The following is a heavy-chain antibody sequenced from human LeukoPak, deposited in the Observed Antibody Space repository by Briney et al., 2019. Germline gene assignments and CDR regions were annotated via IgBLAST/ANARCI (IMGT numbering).Heavy chain of an antibody. Sequence: SETLSLTCAVSGGSISSSNWWSWVRQPPGKGLEWIGEIYHSGSTNYNPSLKSRVTISVDKPKDQFSLKLSSVTAADTAVYYCARLQQLAKLDYWGQGTLVTVSS. V-gene: IGHV4-4*02. J-gene: IGHJ4*02. CDR3: ARLQQLAKLDY. CDR2: IYHSGST. D-gene: IGHD6-13*01. CDR1: GGSISSSNW.